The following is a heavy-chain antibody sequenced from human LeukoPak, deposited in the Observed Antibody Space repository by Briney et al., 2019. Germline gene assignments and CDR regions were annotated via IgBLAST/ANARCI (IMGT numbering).Heavy chain of an antibody. CDR2: IYYSGST. Sequence: SETLSLTCTVSGGSISSSSYYWGWIRQPPGKGLEWIGSIYYSGSTYYNPSLKSRVTISVDTSKNQFSLKLSSVTAADTAVYYCARHLYYDILTDYYYYYMDVWGKGTTVTISS. J-gene: IGHJ6*03. V-gene: IGHV4-39*01. CDR3: ARHLYYDILTDYYYYYMDV. CDR1: GGSISSSSYY. D-gene: IGHD3-9*01.